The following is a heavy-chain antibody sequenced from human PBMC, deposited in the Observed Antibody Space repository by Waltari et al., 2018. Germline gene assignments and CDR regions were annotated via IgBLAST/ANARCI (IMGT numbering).Heavy chain of an antibody. CDR1: GGPISRHY. CDR3: AREGGSYFLDY. J-gene: IGHJ4*02. D-gene: IGHD1-26*01. V-gene: IGHV4-59*11. CDR2: IYYSGRT. Sequence: QVQLQESGPGLVKPSETLSLTCTVSGGPISRHYWRWIRQPPGKGLGCIGYIYYSGRTNYNPSLKSRVTISVDTSKNQFSLNLSSVTAADTAVYYCAREGGSYFLDYWGQGTLVTVSS.